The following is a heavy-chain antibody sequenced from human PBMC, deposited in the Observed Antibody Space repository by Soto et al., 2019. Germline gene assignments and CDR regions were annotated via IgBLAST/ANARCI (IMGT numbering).Heavy chain of an antibody. J-gene: IGHJ6*02. D-gene: IGHD3-10*01. V-gene: IGHV4-61*01. Sequence: QVQLQESGPGLVKPSETLSLLCFVSGEAVGSGQSYWNWIRQAPGKGLEWIGHTSVTGAMKYSASLKTRVTMSVDTSKSQISLTLTSVTAADSATYFCARVRADSAGSSLGRRMDVWGQGTTVTVAS. CDR2: TSVTGAM. CDR1: GEAVGSGQSY. CDR3: ARVRADSAGSSLGRRMDV.